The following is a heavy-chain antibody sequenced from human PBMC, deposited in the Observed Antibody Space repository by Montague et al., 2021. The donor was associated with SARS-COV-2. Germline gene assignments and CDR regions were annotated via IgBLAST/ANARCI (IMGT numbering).Heavy chain of an antibody. Sequence: SETLSLTCTVSGGSISSGSYYWSWIRQPAGKGLEWIGNFDHSGDTEYNPSLKSRATISVDTSKNHFALRLSSVTAADTAVYYCAREFRIELWQTNWYFGLWGRGTLVTVSS. D-gene: IGHD3-16*01. CDR3: AREFRIELWQTNWYFGL. V-gene: IGHV4-61*10. J-gene: IGHJ2*01. CDR2: FDHSGDT. CDR1: GGSISSGSYY.